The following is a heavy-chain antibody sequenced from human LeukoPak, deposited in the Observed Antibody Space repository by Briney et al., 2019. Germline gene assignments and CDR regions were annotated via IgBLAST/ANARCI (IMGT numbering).Heavy chain of an antibody. CDR2: IYHSGST. J-gene: IGHJ4*02. CDR3: VRYRSGSSRFDY. Sequence: PSETLSLTCTVSGGSISSSSYYWGWIRQPPGKGLEWIGSIYHSGSTYYNPSLNSRVTISVDTSKNQFSLKLSSVTAADTAVYYCVRYRSGSSRFDYWGQGTLVTVSS. D-gene: IGHD6-19*01. V-gene: IGHV4-39*01. CDR1: GGSISSSSYY.